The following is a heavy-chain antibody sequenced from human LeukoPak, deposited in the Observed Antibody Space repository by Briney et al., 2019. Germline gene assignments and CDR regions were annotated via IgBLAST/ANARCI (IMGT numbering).Heavy chain of an antibody. J-gene: IGHJ5*02. Sequence: SETLSLTCTVSGGSISSYCWSCIRQPPGKGLEWIAYICYSGSTNYNPSLKSRVAISVDTSKNQFSLKLSSVTAADTAVYFRARGNLYGDYADWFDPWGQGTLVTVSS. CDR1: GGSISSYC. V-gene: IGHV4-59*01. CDR2: ICYSGST. CDR3: ARGNLYGDYADWFDP. D-gene: IGHD4-17*01.